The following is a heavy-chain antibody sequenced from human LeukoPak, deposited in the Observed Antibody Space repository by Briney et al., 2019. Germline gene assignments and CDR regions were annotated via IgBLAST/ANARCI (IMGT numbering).Heavy chain of an antibody. J-gene: IGHJ4*02. Sequence: GGSLRLSCAASGFTFTSYAMSWVRQAPGQGLEWVAAISGSGGSTYYADSVKGRFTISRDNSKNTLYLQMNSLRAEDTAVYYCAKDRVGYYGSGSYFDYWGQGTLVTVSS. CDR1: GFTFTSYA. D-gene: IGHD3-10*01. V-gene: IGHV3-23*01. CDR2: ISGSGGST. CDR3: AKDRVGYYGSGSYFDY.